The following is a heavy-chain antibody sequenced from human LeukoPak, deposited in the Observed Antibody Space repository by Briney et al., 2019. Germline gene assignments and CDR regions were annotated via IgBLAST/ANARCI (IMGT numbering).Heavy chain of an antibody. V-gene: IGHV1-46*01. CDR2: INPSGGST. Sequence: ASVTVSCKASGYTFTSYYMHWVRQAPGQGLEWMGIINPSGGSTSYAQKFQGGVTLTRDTSASTAYMELSSLRSEDTAVYSCARDSVPYDSSGYGTPGYYFDYWGQGTLVTVSS. CDR1: GYTFTSYY. J-gene: IGHJ4*02. D-gene: IGHD3-22*01. CDR3: ARDSVPYDSSGYGTPGYYFDY.